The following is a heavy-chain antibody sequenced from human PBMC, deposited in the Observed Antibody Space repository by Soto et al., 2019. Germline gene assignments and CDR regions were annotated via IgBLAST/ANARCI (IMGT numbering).Heavy chain of an antibody. D-gene: IGHD1-1*01. J-gene: IGHJ6*02. Sequence: PGGSLRLSCAASGFTFSSYAMSWVRQAPGKGLEWVSAISGSGGSTYYADSVKGRFTISRDNSKNTLYLQMNSLRAEDTAVYYCARAPIRVRRYYYYGMDVWGLGTTVTVSS. V-gene: IGHV3-23*01. CDR2: ISGSGGST. CDR3: ARAPIRVRRYYYYGMDV. CDR1: GFTFSSYA.